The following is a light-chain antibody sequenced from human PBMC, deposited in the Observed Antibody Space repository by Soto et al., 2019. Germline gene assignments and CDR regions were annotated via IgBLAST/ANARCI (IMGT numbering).Light chain of an antibody. Sequence: QSVLTQPPSASAAPGQRVTISCSGSSSNIGNNYVYWYQQLPGTAPKLLIYDNNKRPSGIPDRFSGSKSGTSATLGITGLQTGDEADYCCGAWDSSLSAVVFGGGTKLTVL. CDR1: SSNIGNNY. CDR3: GAWDSSLSAVV. J-gene: IGLJ2*01. V-gene: IGLV1-51*01. CDR2: DNN.